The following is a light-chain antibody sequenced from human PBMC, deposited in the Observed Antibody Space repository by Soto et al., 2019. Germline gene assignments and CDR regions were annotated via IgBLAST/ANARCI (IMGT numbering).Light chain of an antibody. V-gene: IGLV2-14*01. CDR3: SSFTSSSNRV. CDR2: EVS. J-gene: IGLJ1*01. Sequence: QSVLAQPASVSGSPGQSITISCTGTSSDVGGYNYVSWYQQHPGKAPKLMIYEVSNRPSGVSNRFSGSKSGNTASLTISGLQAEDEDDYYCSSFTSSSNRVFATGTKVTV. CDR1: SSDVGGYNY.